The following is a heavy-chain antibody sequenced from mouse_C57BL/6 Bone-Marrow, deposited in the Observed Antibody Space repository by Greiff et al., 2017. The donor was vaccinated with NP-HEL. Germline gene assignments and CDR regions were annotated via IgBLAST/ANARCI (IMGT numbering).Heavy chain of an antibody. V-gene: IGHV1-81*01. CDR3: ARDRGYAMDY. Sequence: VQVVESGAELARPGASVKLSCKASGYTFTSYGISWVKQRTGQGLEWIGEIYPRSGNTYYNEKFKGKATLTADKSSSTAYMELRSLTSEDSAVYFCARDRGYAMDYWGQGTSVTVSS. CDR2: IYPRSGNT. J-gene: IGHJ4*01. CDR1: GYTFTSYG. D-gene: IGHD2-14*01.